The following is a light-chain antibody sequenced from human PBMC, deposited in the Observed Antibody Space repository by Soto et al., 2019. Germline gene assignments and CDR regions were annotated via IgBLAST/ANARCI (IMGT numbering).Light chain of an antibody. CDR3: QSYDSSLSVWV. V-gene: IGLV1-40*01. CDR1: SSNIGAGYD. J-gene: IGLJ3*02. CDR2: GNS. Sequence: QSVLTQPPSVSGAPGQRVTISCTGSSSNIGAGYDVHWYQQLPGTAPKLLIYGNSNRPSRVPDRFSGSKSGTSASLAITGLQAEDDADYYCQSYDSSLSVWVFGGGTKLTVL.